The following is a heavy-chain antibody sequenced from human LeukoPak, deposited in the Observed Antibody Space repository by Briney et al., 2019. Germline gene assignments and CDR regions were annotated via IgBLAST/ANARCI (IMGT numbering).Heavy chain of an antibody. V-gene: IGHV3-7*01. CDR2: IKYDGSET. CDR3: AKGGPFDY. Sequence: GGSLRLSCAASGFTFSSYSMNWVRQAPGKGLEWVANIKYDGSETYHVDSVKGRFTIYRDNAKNSLYLQMNSLRAEDTAVYYCAKGGPFDYWGQGTLVTVSS. J-gene: IGHJ4*02. D-gene: IGHD2-15*01. CDR1: GFTFSSYS.